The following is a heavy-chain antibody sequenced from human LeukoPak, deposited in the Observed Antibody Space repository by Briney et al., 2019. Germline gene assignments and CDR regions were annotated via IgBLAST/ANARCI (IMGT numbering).Heavy chain of an antibody. CDR3: ARVSVVYGMDV. V-gene: IGHV4-59*01. Sequence: SETLSLTCSVSGGSISSDYWSWIRQPPGKGLEWIGYMYYTGSTNYNPSFKSRVTISLATSKTQFSLKLSSVTPADTAVYYCARVSVVYGMDVWGQGTTVTVSS. CDR2: MYYTGST. CDR1: GGSISSDY. J-gene: IGHJ6*02.